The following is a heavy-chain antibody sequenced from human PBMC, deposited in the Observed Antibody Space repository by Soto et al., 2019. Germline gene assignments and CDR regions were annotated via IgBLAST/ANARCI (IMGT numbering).Heavy chain of an antibody. J-gene: IGHJ4*02. CDR3: ARVIDFWSGYSLDY. D-gene: IGHD3-3*01. Sequence: ASVTVSCKASVYTFTSCGIIWVRQAPGQGLEWMGWISAYNGNTNYAQKLQGRVTMTTDTSTSTAYMELRSLRSDDTAVYYCARVIDFWSGYSLDYWGQGTLVTVSS. V-gene: IGHV1-18*01. CDR1: VYTFTSCG. CDR2: ISAYNGNT.